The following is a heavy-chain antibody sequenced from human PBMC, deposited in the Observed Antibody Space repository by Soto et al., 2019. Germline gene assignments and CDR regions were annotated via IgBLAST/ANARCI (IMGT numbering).Heavy chain of an antibody. D-gene: IGHD6-13*01. J-gene: IGHJ4*02. V-gene: IGHV1-18*01. CDR1: RYTLTSYG. CDR2: ISAYNGNK. Sequence: ASVKVSCKASRYTLTSYGIIWVRQAPAQGLEWMGWISAYNGNKNYAQKLQGRATMTTVTAMCTAYMELRSLGSDDTAGHYCASDPLAAACLSFDYWGQGTLVTVSS. CDR3: ASDPLAAACLSFDY.